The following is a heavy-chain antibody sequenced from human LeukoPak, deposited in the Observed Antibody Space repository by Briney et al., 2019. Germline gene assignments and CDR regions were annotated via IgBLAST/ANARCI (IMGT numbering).Heavy chain of an antibody. CDR2: IFHDGRNK. CDR1: GFSFSDDA. CDR3: ARDGSWVGEGFDY. J-gene: IGHJ4*02. V-gene: IGHV3-33*08. D-gene: IGHD3-10*01. Sequence: PGGSLRLSCAASGFSFSDDAMHWVRQAPGKGPEWVAVIFHDGRNKYYADSVKGRFTISRDNAKNSLYLQMNSLRTEDTALYYCARDGSWVGEGFDYWGQGTLVTVSS.